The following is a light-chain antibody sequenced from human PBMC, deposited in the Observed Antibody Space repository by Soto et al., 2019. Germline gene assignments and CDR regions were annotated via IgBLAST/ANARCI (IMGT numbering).Light chain of an antibody. CDR3: QQYNSYPWT. CDR1: QTLRSGY. Sequence: EIVLTQSPGTLSLSPGDRATLSCRASQTLRSGYLAWYQHKPGQPPRLLIYDVSSRTPGTPDRFSGSGSGTDFALTISRLEPEDFATYYCQQYNSYPWTFGQGTKVEIK. J-gene: IGKJ1*01. V-gene: IGKV3-20*01. CDR2: DVS.